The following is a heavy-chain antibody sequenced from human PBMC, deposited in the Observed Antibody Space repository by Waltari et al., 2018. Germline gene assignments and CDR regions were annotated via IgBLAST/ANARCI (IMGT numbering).Heavy chain of an antibody. CDR1: GFTFSSYA. CDR2: IYSGGST. Sequence: EVQLLESGGGLVQPGGSLRLSCAASGFTFSSYAMSWVRQAPGKGLEWVSVIYSGGSTYYADSVKGRFTISRDNSKNTLYLQMNSLRAEDTAVYYCAKGPFGNWGQGTLVTVSS. D-gene: IGHD3-10*01. CDR3: AKGPFGN. J-gene: IGHJ4*02. V-gene: IGHV3-23*03.